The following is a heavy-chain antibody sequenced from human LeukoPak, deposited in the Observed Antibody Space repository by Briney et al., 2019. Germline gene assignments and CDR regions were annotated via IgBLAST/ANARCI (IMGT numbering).Heavy chain of an antibody. J-gene: IGHJ5*02. CDR3: AGMSGYYTANWFDP. D-gene: IGHD3-3*01. Sequence: KPSETLSLTCTVSGGSISSSSYYWSWIRQPPGKGLEWIGYIYYSGSTNYNPSLKSRVTISVDTSKNQFSLKLSSVTAADTAVYYCAGMSGYYTANWFDPWGQGTLVTVSS. V-gene: IGHV4-61*01. CDR2: IYYSGST. CDR1: GGSISSSSYY.